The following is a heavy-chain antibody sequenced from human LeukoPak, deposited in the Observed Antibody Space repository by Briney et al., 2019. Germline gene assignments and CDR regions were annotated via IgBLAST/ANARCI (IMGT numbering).Heavy chain of an antibody. Sequence: GGSLRLSCAASGFTFSSYAMSWVRQAPGKGLEWVSAISSSGGSTHYADSVKGRFTISRDNSKNTLYLQMNSLRAEDTAVYYCAKDRALAAYDFWSGYYDYDYWGQGTLVTVSS. CDR1: GFTFSSYA. J-gene: IGHJ4*02. D-gene: IGHD3-3*01. CDR3: AKDRALAAYDFWSGYYDYDY. CDR2: ISSSGGST. V-gene: IGHV3-23*01.